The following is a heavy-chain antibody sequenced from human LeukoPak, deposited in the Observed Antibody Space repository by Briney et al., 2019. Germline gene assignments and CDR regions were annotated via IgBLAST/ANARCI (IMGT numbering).Heavy chain of an antibody. V-gene: IGHV3-23*01. Sequence: TGGSLRLSCAASGFTFRNFWMNWVRQAPGKGLKWVSTIGGSGGSTYYADSVKGRFTISRDNSKNTLYLQMNSLRAEDTAEYYCAKAFFYDGSDYNSLDFWGQGTLVTVSS. CDR3: AKAFFYDGSDYNSLDF. D-gene: IGHD3-22*01. J-gene: IGHJ4*02. CDR1: GFTFRNFW. CDR2: IGGSGGST.